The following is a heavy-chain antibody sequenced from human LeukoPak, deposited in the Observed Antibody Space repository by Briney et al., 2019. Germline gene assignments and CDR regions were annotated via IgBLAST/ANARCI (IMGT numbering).Heavy chain of an antibody. J-gene: IGHJ4*02. CDR1: GFTFSSYS. CDR2: ISSSSSYI. V-gene: IGHV3-21*01. CDR3: ARVDDSSGYYGGIDY. D-gene: IGHD3-22*01. Sequence: GGSLRLSCAVSGFTFSSYSMNWVRQAPGKGLEWVSSISSSSSYIYYADSVKGRFTISRDNAKSSLYLQMNSLRAEDTAVYYCARVDDSSGYYGGIDYWGQGTLVTVSS.